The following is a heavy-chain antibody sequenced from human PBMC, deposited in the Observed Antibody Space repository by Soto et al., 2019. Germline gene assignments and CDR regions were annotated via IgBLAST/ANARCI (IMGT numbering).Heavy chain of an antibody. D-gene: IGHD5-18*01. V-gene: IGHV1-69*13. CDR2: IIPIFGTA. J-gene: IGHJ6*02. CDR1: GGTFSSYA. CDR3: ARDRAGYADYYYYGMDV. Sequence: ASVKVSCKASGGTFSSYAISWVRQAPGQGLEWMGGIIPIFGTANYAQKFQGRVTITADESTSTAYMELSSLRSEDTAVYYCARDRAGYADYYYYGMDVWGQGTTVTASS.